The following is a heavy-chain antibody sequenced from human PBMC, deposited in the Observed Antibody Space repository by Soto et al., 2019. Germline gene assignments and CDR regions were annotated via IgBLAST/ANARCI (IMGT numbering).Heavy chain of an antibody. CDR3: AKDRPRRTSGYFFDY. CDR1: GFTFTSSS. CDR2: IVVGSGNT. V-gene: IGHV1-58*01. J-gene: IGHJ4*02. Sequence: SAKVSCKASGFTFTSSSVQWVRQAREQRLEWIGWIVVGSGNTNYAQKFQERVTITRDMSTSTAYMELNSLRAEDTALYYCAKDRPRRTSGYFFDYWGQGTPVTVSS. D-gene: IGHD1-1*01.